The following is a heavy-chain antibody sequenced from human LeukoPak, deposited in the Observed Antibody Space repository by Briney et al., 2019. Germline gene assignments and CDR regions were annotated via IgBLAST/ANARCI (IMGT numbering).Heavy chain of an antibody. Sequence: SLRLSCAASGFTFDDYAIHWVRQAPGKGLEWVSGINWNSGSKHYADSVKGRFTISRDNAKNSLYLQMNSLRAEDTALYYCAKDFSSGYYYFDSWGQGTLVTVSS. CDR2: INWNSGSK. V-gene: IGHV3-9*01. J-gene: IGHJ4*02. CDR1: GFTFDDYA. CDR3: AKDFSSGYYYFDS. D-gene: IGHD3-22*01.